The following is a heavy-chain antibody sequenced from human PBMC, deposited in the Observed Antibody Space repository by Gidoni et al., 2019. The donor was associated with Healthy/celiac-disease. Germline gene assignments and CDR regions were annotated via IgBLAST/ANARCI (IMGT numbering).Heavy chain of an antibody. Sequence: QVQLVESGGGVGQPGRSLRLSCAASGFTFSSYAMHWVRQAPGKGLEWVAVISYDGSNKYYADSVKGRFTISRDNSKNTLYLQMNSLRAEDTAVYYCARVGSYYYDSSGAFDIWGQGTMVTVSS. CDR2: ISYDGSNK. V-gene: IGHV3-30*04. J-gene: IGHJ3*02. CDR1: GFTFSSYA. D-gene: IGHD3-22*01. CDR3: ARVGSYYYDSSGAFDI.